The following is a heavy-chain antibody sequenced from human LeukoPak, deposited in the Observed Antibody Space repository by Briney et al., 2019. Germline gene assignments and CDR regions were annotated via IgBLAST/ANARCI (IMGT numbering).Heavy chain of an antibody. Sequence: SETLSLTCTVSGGSISSGSYYWGWIRQPPGKGLEWIASMYYSGTTFYSPSMKSRVTISVDTSKNQLSLKLGSVTAADTAVYYCARHPPRDGSAFDYWGQGTLVTVSS. CDR2: MYYSGTT. CDR3: ARHPPRDGSAFDY. J-gene: IGHJ4*02. CDR1: GGSISSGSYY. V-gene: IGHV4-39*01.